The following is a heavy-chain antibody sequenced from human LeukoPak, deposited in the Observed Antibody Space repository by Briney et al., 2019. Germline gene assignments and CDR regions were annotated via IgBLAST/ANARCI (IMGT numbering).Heavy chain of an antibody. CDR1: GGTFSSYA. V-gene: IGHV1-69*13. Sequence: SVKVSCKASGGTFSSYAISWVRQAPGQGLEWMGGIIPIFGTANYAQKFQGRVTITADESTSTAYMELSSLRSADTAVYYCARVLRFLEWLSGWFDPWGQGTLVTVSS. J-gene: IGHJ5*02. CDR2: IIPIFGTA. D-gene: IGHD3-3*01. CDR3: ARVLRFLEWLSGWFDP.